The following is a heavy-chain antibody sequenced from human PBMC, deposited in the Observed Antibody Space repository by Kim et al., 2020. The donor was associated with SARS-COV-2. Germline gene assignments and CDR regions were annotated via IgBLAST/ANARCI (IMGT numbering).Heavy chain of an antibody. Sequence: GGSLRLSCAASEFPFSNYVMNWVRQVPGQGLEWVSGIGGSGGTTQYADPVKGRFTISRDNSKNSLFLQMNSLRAEDTAVYYCAKGSSAGKGDVLTGFYVPYYFDYWGQGTVVTVSS. CDR3: AKGSSAGKGDVLTGFYVPYYFDY. D-gene: IGHD3-9*01. CDR1: EFPFSNYV. CDR2: IGGSGGTT. J-gene: IGHJ4*02. V-gene: IGHV3-23*01.